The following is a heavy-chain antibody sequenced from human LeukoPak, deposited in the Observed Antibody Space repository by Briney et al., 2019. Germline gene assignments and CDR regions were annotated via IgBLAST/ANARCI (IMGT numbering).Heavy chain of an antibody. J-gene: IGHJ4*02. Sequence: ASVKVSCKASGYTFTAYYMHWVRQAPGQGLEWMGWINPNSGGTKYAQKFQGRVTMTRDTYIGTVYMELSRLRSDDTAVYYCARDSIAARQLSYWGQGTLVTVSS. CDR3: ARDSIAARQLSY. V-gene: IGHV1-2*02. CDR1: GYTFTAYY. CDR2: INPNSGGT. D-gene: IGHD6-6*01.